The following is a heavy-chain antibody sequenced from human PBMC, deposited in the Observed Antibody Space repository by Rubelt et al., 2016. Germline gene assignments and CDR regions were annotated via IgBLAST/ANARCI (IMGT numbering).Heavy chain of an antibody. CDR2: ISSSSSTI. V-gene: IGHV3-48*04. CDR3: ARDMRFYYFDY. J-gene: IGHJ4*02. Sequence: VQLVESGGGVVQPGRSLRLSCAASGFTFSNYGMHWVRQAPGKGLEWVSSISSSSSTIYYADSVKGRFTISRDNAKNSLYLQMNSLRAEDTAVYYCARDMRFYYFDYWGQGALVTVSS. D-gene: IGHD3-16*01. CDR1: GFTFSNYG.